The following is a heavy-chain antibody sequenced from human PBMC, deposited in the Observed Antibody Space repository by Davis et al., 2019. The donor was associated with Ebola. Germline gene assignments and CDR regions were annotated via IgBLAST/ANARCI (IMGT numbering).Heavy chain of an antibody. V-gene: IGHV3-74*01. CDR3: ARDPGVLRFLEWSAYYNMDI. D-gene: IGHD3-3*01. J-gene: IGHJ6*01. CDR1: EFSFDNYE. Sequence: GESLKISCAASEFSFDNYEIHWVRQTPGKGLVWVSSIESDGSKTKYADSVKGRFTISRDNAKNTLYLQMNSLRVEDTAVYYCARDPGVLRFLEWSAYYNMDIWGQGTTVTVSS. CDR2: IESDGSKT.